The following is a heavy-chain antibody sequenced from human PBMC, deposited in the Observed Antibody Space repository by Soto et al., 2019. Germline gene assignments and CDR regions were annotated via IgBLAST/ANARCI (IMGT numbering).Heavy chain of an antibody. D-gene: IGHD6-6*01. V-gene: IGHV4-34*01. CDR1: SGSLSGYY. Sequence: QVQLHQWGAGLSKPSETLSLACSLYSGSLSGYYWSWIRQPPGKGLEWIGEISPSGTTNYSPSLKSRVSISVDTSKNQFSLNLTSLTAADTAVYYCARAPKVSGSAQTRPDFWGQGSLVTVSS. CDR3: ARAPKVSGSAQTRPDF. J-gene: IGHJ4*02. CDR2: ISPSGTT.